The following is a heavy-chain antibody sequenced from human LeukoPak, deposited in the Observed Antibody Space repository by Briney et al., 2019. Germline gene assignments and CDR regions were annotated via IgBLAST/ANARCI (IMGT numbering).Heavy chain of an antibody. D-gene: IGHD4-11*01. CDR1: GYTFSNYA. V-gene: IGHV1-18*01. J-gene: IGHJ3*02. CDR3: ARDSGGEMTTVNDACDI. CDR2: ISGYNGYT. Sequence: ASVKVSCKASGYTFSNYAISWVRQAPGQGPEWMGRISGYNGYTKYAKKFQGRVTMTTDTSTTTAYMELRSLTSDDTAVYYCARDSGGEMTTVNDACDIWGQGTMVTVSS.